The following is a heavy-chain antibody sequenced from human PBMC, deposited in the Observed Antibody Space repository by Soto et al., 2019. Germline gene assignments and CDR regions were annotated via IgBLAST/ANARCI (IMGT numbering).Heavy chain of an antibody. Sequence: RXXRLSCAASGFTFSSYARHWFRQAPGKGLEWVAVISYDGSNKYYADSVKGRFTISRDNSKNTLYLQMNSLRAEDTAVYYCARDWASSSWSTGFDYWGQGTLVTVSS. J-gene: IGHJ4*02. CDR3: ARDWASSSWSTGFDY. CDR1: GFTFSSYA. V-gene: IGHV3-30-3*01. CDR2: ISYDGSNK. D-gene: IGHD6-13*01.